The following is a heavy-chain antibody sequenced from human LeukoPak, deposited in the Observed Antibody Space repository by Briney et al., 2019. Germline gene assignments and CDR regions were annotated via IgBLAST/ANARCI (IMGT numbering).Heavy chain of an antibody. D-gene: IGHD3-22*01. CDR2: IYHSGRT. CDR3: AIDSYDSSGSSS. V-gene: IGHV4-38-2*02. CDR1: GYSISRGYY. Sequence: SETLSLTCTVSGYSISRGYYWGWIRPPPGKGLEWIGNIYHSGRTYYKPSLKRRVNISGETYKNKVSLKVSSVSAADTAVYYFAIDSYDSSGSSSWGQGTLVTVSS. J-gene: IGHJ5*02.